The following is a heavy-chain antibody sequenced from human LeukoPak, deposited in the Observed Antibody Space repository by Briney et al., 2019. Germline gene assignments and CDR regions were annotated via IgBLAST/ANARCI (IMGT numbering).Heavy chain of an antibody. CDR1: GYTFTSYG. CDR2: ISGYNGNT. J-gene: IGHJ6*02. CDR3: ARDKYLQGGHYYRYGMDV. Sequence: GASVKVSCKASGYTFTSYGISWVRQAPGQGLEWMGWISGYNGNTNYAQKLQGRVTMTTDTSTTTAYMELRTLTSDDTAVYYCARDKYLQGGHYYRYGMDVWGQGTTVTVSS. D-gene: IGHD2-2*02. V-gene: IGHV1-18*01.